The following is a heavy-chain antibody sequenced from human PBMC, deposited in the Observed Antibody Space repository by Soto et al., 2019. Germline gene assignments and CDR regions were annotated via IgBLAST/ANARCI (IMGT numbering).Heavy chain of an antibody. D-gene: IGHD3-16*01. V-gene: IGHV1-69*01. CDR1: GGTFSSYA. Sequence: QVQLVQSGAEVKKPGSSVKVSCQTSGGTFSSYAISWGRQAPGQGLEWMGGVTPIYGATTNTQRFQDRVTITADESTRTAYMELRRLRSEDTAVYYCARVGSGLGELEFWGQGTLVTVSS. CDR3: ARVGSGLGELEF. CDR2: VTPIYGAT. J-gene: IGHJ4*02.